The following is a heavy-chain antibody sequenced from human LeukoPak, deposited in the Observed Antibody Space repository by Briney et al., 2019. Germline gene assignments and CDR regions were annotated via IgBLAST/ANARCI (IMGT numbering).Heavy chain of an antibody. CDR1: GYTFTSYA. D-gene: IGHD3-16*01. V-gene: IGHV1-69*06. Sequence: ASVKVSCKASGYTFTSYAMHWVRQAPGQGFEWMGGIIPVFGTANYGQKFQGRVTITADKSTSIAYMELSSLRSEDTAVYYCAGLASPLNLRYWYFDLWGRGTLVTVSS. J-gene: IGHJ2*01. CDR2: IIPVFGTA. CDR3: AGLASPLNLRYWYFDL.